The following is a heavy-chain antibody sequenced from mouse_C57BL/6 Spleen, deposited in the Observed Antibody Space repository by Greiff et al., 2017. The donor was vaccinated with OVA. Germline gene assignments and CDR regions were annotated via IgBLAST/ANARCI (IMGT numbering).Heavy chain of an antibody. Sequence: VQLQQSGAELVKPGASVKLSCKASGYTFTSYWMHWVKQRPGQGLEWIGMIHPNSGSTNYNEKFKSKATLTVDKSSSTAYMQLSSLTSEDSAVYYCARFGYDETPAYWGQGTTLTVSS. CDR1: GYTFTSYW. V-gene: IGHV1-64*01. CDR2: IHPNSGST. D-gene: IGHD2-2*01. J-gene: IGHJ2*01. CDR3: ARFGYDETPAY.